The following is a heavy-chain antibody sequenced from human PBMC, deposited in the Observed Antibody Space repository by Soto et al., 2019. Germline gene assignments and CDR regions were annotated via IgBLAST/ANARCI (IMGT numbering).Heavy chain of an antibody. CDR3: AREYYDYIWGSYRPYYYYTEV. CDR1: GYTFTTYP. D-gene: IGHD3-16*02. CDR2: INGGNGNT. Sequence: GASVKVSCKASGYTFTTYPIHWVRQAPGQSLEWMGWINGGNGNTKYSQKFQDRVTITRDKSARTAYMELASLTSEDTAVYYCAREYYDYIWGSYRPYYYYTEVWGKGTTVTVSS. J-gene: IGHJ6*03. V-gene: IGHV1-3*01.